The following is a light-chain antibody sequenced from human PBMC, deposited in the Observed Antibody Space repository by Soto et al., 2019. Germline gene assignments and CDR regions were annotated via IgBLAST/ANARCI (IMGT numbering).Light chain of an antibody. Sequence: VLKNPSSGTPSPGRKVVFCLFCKKNHIGSNTVNWYQQLPATAPKLLIYSNNQRPSGVPDRFSGSKSGTSASLAISGLQSEDEADYYCAAWDDSLNGRYVFGTGTEAPS. J-gene: IGLJ1*01. CDR1: KNHIGSNT. CDR2: SNN. V-gene: IGLV1-44*01. CDR3: AAWDDSLNGRYV.